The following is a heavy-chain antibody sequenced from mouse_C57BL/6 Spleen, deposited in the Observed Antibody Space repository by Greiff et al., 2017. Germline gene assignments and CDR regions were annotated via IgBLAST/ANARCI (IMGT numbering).Heavy chain of an antibody. CDR3: ARGTTVGFDD. V-gene: IGHV5-17*01. J-gene: IGHJ2*01. CDR1: GFTFSDYG. D-gene: IGHD1-1*01. CDR2: ISSGSSTI. Sequence: EVQLVESGGGLVKPGGSLKLSCAASGFTFSDYGMHWVRQAPEKGLEWVAYISSGSSTIYYADTVKGRSTITRDNAKNTLFLQMTSLRSEDTAMYYCARGTTVGFDDWGQGTTLTVSS.